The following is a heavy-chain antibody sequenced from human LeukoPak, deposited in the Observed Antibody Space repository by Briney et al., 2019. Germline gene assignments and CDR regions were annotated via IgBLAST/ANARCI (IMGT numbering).Heavy chain of an antibody. Sequence: ASVKVSCKASGGTFSSYAISWVRQAPGQGLEWMGGIIPIFGTANYAQKFQGRVTITADKSTSTAHMELSSLRSEDTAVYYCALGVEGPFDYWGQGTLVTVSS. J-gene: IGHJ4*02. V-gene: IGHV1-69*06. CDR2: IIPIFGTA. CDR3: ALGVEGPFDY. D-gene: IGHD2-15*01. CDR1: GGTFSSYA.